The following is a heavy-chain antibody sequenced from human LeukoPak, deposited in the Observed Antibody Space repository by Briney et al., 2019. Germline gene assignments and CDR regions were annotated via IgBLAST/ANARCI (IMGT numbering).Heavy chain of an antibody. D-gene: IGHD6-19*01. V-gene: IGHV4-4*07. CDR2: IYTSGST. J-gene: IGHJ6*03. Sequence: SETLSLTCTVPGGSISSYYWSWIRQPAGKGLEWIGRIYTSGSTNYNPSLKSRVTMSVDTSKNQFSLKLSSVTAADTAVYYCARVAVAGNPHYYYYMDVWGKGTTVTVSS. CDR1: GGSISSYY. CDR3: ARVAVAGNPHYYYYMDV.